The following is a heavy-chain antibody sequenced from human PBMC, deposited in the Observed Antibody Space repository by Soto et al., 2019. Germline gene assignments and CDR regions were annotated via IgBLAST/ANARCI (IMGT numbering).Heavy chain of an antibody. CDR3: AREVLSSAYGYYYGMDV. Sequence: PGGSLRLSCAASGFTFSSYAMSWVRQAPGKGLEWVAAISYSGGSTYYADSVKGRFTISRDNSKNTLYLQMNSLRAEDTAVYYCAREVLSSAYGYYYGMDVWGQGTTVTVSS. V-gene: IGHV3-23*01. CDR2: ISYSGGST. CDR1: GFTFSSYA. J-gene: IGHJ6*02. D-gene: IGHD5-12*01.